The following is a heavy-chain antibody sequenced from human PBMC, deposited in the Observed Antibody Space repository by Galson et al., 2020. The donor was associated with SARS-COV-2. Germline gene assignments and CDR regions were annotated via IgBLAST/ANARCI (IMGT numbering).Heavy chain of an antibody. V-gene: IGHV3-11*01. D-gene: IGHD2-21*02. J-gene: IGHJ5*02. Sequence: GESLKISCAASGFTFSDYYMSWIRQAPGKGLEWVSNINRNGSTKYYADSVKGRFTISRDNAKNSLYLQMNSLRAEDTAVYYCARVRCGGDCDPFGAVWFDAWGKGTLVTVSS. CDR2: INRNGSTK. CDR1: GFTFSDYY. CDR3: ARVRCGGDCDPFGAVWFDA.